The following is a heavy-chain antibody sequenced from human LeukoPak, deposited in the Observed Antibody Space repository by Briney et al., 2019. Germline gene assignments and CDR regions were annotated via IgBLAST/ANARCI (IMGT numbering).Heavy chain of an antibody. CDR2: ISGSGGST. V-gene: IGHV3-23*01. J-gene: IGHJ4*02. Sequence: GGSLRLSCAASGFTFSSYAMSWVRQAPGKGLEWVSAISGSGGSTYYADSVGGRFTVSRDNSKNTLYLQMNSLRAEDTAAYYCAKDLYDSYGSRYDYWGQGTLVTVSS. D-gene: IGHD5-18*01. CDR1: GFTFSSYA. CDR3: AKDLYDSYGSRYDY.